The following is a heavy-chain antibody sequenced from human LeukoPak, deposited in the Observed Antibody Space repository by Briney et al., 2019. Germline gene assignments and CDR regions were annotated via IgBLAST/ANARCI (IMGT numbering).Heavy chain of an antibody. CDR3: ARGPSYGDYDPPYKNWFDP. CDR2: INHSGST. CDR1: GFKFSDYA. J-gene: IGHJ5*02. D-gene: IGHD4-17*01. Sequence: GSLRLSCAASGFKFSDYAMNWIRQPPGKGLEWIGEINHSGSTNYNPSLKSRVTVSVDTSKNQFSLKLSSVTAADTAVYYCARGPSYGDYDPPYKNWFDPWGQGTLVTVSS. V-gene: IGHV4-34*01.